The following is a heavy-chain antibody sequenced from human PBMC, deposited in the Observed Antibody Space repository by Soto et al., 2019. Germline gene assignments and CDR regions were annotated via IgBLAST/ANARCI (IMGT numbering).Heavy chain of an antibody. CDR2: IYYSGST. J-gene: IGHJ4*02. Sequence: SETLSLTFTVSGDSISSGDYYWSWIRQSPWKGLEWIGHIYYSGSTYYNPALKSRVTISVDTSKNQFSLKLSSVTAADTAVYHSARSRYCSSTSCFTLGDYFDSWGQGTLVPVSS. D-gene: IGHD2-2*01. V-gene: IGHV4-30-4*01. CDR1: GDSISSGDYY. CDR3: ARSRYCSSTSCFTLGDYFDS.